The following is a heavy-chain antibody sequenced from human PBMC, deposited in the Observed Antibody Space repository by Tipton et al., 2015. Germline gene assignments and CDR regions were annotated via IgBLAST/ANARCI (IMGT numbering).Heavy chain of an antibody. CDR3: AKDPIVVTVGGTGGMDV. D-gene: IGHD2-15*01. J-gene: IGHJ6*02. CDR1: GFTFNMYA. V-gene: IGHV3-23*01. Sequence: SLRLSCAASGFTFNMYAMSWVRQAPGKGLEWVSSISTGGGGTHYADAVKGRFTISRDNSNNTLFLQMNSLRAGDTAVYYCAKDPIVVTVGGTGGMDVWGQGTTVSVSS. CDR2: ISTGGGGT.